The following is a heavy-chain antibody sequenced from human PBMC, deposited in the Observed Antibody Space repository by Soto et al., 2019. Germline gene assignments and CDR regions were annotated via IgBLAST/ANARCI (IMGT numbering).Heavy chain of an antibody. CDR2: IYWGDDK. J-gene: IGHJ5*02. V-gene: IGHV2-5*02. CDR3: AHLHANSGYDWRYDP. CDR1: GFSLTNKGVG. D-gene: IGHD5-12*01. Sequence: KSGPTLVNPTQTLTLTCNFSGFSLTNKGVGVGWIRQPPRKALEWLGIIYWGDDKRYRPSLNNRLTITKDTSKNQVVLTMTNVDTVDTATYYCAHLHANSGYDWRYDPWGQGTLVTVSS.